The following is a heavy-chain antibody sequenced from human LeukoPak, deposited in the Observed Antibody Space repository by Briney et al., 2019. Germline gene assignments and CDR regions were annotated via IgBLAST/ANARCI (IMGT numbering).Heavy chain of an antibody. D-gene: IGHD1-26*01. Sequence: SSETLSLTCTVSGDSVRSDSSHWSWIRQPPGKGLEWIGYIHYNGNTNYNPSLKSRVTISLDKSKNQFSLKLSSVTAADTAVYYCARSGHSGSYYSSYYYYGLDVWGQGTTVTVSS. V-gene: IGHV4-61*01. J-gene: IGHJ6*02. CDR2: IHYNGNT. CDR3: ARSGHSGSYYSSYYYYGLDV. CDR1: GDSVRSDSSH.